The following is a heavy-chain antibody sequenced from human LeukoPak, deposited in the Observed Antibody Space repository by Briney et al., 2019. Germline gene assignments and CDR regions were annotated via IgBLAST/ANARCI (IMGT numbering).Heavy chain of an antibody. CDR2: IFYSGST. Sequence: SETLSPTCTVSGDSISSSSFYWGWIRQAPGKGPEWIGSIFYSGSTYYNPSLKSRVTISVDTSKNQFSLKLSSVTAADTAVYYCARLTLSDSFDAFDIWGQGTMVTVSS. D-gene: IGHD3-22*01. CDR1: GDSISSSSFY. V-gene: IGHV4-39*01. CDR3: ARLTLSDSFDAFDI. J-gene: IGHJ3*02.